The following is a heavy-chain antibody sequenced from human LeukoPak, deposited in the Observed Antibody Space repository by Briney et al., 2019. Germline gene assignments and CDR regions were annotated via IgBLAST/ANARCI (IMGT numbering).Heavy chain of an antibody. J-gene: IGHJ5*02. CDR1: GYTFTSYY. Sequence: GASVKVSCKAAGYTFTSYYMHWVRQAPGQGLEWMGIINPSGGSTSYAQKFQGRVTMTRDMSTSTVYMELSSLRSEDTAAYYCARDRYVVNNWFDPWGQGTLVTVSS. CDR2: INPSGGST. D-gene: IGHD3-9*01. V-gene: IGHV1-46*01. CDR3: ARDRYVVNNWFDP.